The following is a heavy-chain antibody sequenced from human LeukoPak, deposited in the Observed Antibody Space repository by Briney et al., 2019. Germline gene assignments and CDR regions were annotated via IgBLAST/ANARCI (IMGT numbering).Heavy chain of an antibody. CDR3: ARDDTGDTMNAFDI. Sequence: ASVKVSCKASGYTFTGYHMHWVRQAPGQGLEWMGWINPNGGETKYAQKFQGRVTMTRDTSITTAYMKLSRLRFDDTAVYYCARDDTGDTMNAFDIWGQGTMVTVSS. D-gene: IGHD7-27*01. V-gene: IGHV1-2*02. CDR1: GYTFTGYH. J-gene: IGHJ3*02. CDR2: INPNGGET.